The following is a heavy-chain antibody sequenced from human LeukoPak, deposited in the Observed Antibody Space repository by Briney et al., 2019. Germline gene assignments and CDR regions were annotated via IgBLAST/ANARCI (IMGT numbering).Heavy chain of an antibody. CDR1: GCTFSSYA. V-gene: IGHV3-30*04. D-gene: IGHD3-10*01. CDR3: ARAEWFGEFDY. CDR2: ISYDGSNK. Sequence: GGSLRLSCAASGCTFSSYAMHWVRQAPGKGLEWVAVISYDGSNKYYADSVKGRFTISRDNSKNTLYLQMNSLRAEDTAVYYCARAEWFGEFDYWGQGTLVTVSS. J-gene: IGHJ4*02.